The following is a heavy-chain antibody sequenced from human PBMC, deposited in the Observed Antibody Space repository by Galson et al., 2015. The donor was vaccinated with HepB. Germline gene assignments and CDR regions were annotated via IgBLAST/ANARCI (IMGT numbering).Heavy chain of an antibody. J-gene: IGHJ6*02. CDR2: ISYDGSNK. CDR3: AKVKLVRWWNYYYGMDV. CDR1: GFTFSSYG. D-gene: IGHD4-23*01. Sequence: SLRLSCAASGFTFSSYGMHWVRQAPGKGLEWVAVISYDGSNKYYADSVKGRFTISRDNSKNTLYLQMNSLRAEDTAVYYCAKVKLVRWWNYYYGMDVWGQGTTV. V-gene: IGHV3-30*18.